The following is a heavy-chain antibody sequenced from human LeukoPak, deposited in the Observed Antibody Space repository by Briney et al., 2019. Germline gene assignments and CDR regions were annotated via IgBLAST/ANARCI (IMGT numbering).Heavy chain of an antibody. V-gene: IGHV3-48*01. CDR2: ISSSSSTI. J-gene: IGHJ4*02. Sequence: AGGSLRLSCAASGFTLTIYSMNWVRQAPGKGLEWVSFISSSSSTIYYADSVKGRFTISRDNAKNSLYLQMNSLRVEDTGVYYCAREPTYSSSWYTSCDYWGQGTLVTVSS. CDR1: GFTLTIYS. CDR3: AREPTYSSSWYTSCDY. D-gene: IGHD6-13*01.